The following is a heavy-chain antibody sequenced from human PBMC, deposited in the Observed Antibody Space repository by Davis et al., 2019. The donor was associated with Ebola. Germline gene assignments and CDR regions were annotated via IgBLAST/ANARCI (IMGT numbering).Heavy chain of an antibody. D-gene: IGHD3-9*01. CDR2: IYYSGSP. V-gene: IGHV4-59*01. CDR1: GGSISSYY. CDR3: ASVFSRVKEGNYYYYYGMDV. Sequence: SETLSLTCTVSGGSISSYYWSWIRQPPGKGLEWIGYIYYSGSPNYHPSLKSRVTISVDTSKNQFSLKLSSVTAADTAVYYCASVFSRVKEGNYYYYYGMDVWGQGTTVTVSS. J-gene: IGHJ6*02.